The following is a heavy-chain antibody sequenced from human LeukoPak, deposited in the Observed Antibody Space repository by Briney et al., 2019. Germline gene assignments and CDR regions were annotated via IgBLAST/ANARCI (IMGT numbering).Heavy chain of an antibody. Sequence: ASVKVSCKASGGTFSSYAISWVRQAPGKGLEWMGGIIPIFGTANYAQKFQGRVTITADKSTSTAYMELSSLRSEDTAVYYCARPRMGGYSYGYEGNFDYWGQGTLVTVSS. V-gene: IGHV1-69*06. CDR2: IIPIFGTA. CDR3: ARPRMGGYSYGYEGNFDY. J-gene: IGHJ4*02. D-gene: IGHD5-18*01. CDR1: GGTFSSYA.